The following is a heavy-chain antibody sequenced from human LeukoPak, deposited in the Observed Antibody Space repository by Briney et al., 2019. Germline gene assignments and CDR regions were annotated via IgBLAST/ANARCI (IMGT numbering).Heavy chain of an antibody. V-gene: IGHV4-59*01. J-gene: IGHJ4*02. Sequence: PSETLSLTCTVSGGSISSYYWSWIRQPPGKGLAWIGYIYYSGSTNYNPSLKSRVTISVDTSKNQFSLKLSSVTAADTAVYYCAREDRLSHHTVFDYWGQGTLVTVSS. CDR3: AREDRLSHHTVFDY. CDR1: GGSISSYY. CDR2: IYYSGST. D-gene: IGHD3-16*02.